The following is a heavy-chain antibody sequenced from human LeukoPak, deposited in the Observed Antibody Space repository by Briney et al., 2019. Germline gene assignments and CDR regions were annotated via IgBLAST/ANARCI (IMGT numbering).Heavy chain of an antibody. Sequence: PGRSLRLSCAASGFTFDDYAMHWVRHAPGKGLEWVSGISWNSGSIGYADSVKGRFTISRDNAKNSLYLQMNSLRAEDTALYYCAKDMGYDFWGGPPSFYYGMDVWGQGTTVTVSS. V-gene: IGHV3-9*01. D-gene: IGHD3-3*01. CDR1: GFTFDDYA. CDR3: AKDMGYDFWGGPPSFYYGMDV. CDR2: ISWNSGSI. J-gene: IGHJ6*02.